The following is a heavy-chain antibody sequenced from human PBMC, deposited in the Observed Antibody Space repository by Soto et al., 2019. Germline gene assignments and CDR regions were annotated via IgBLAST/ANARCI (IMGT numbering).Heavy chain of an antibody. V-gene: IGHV1-2*02. CDR3: AREGYRGRWLDL. D-gene: IGHD1-26*01. Sequence: GASVKVSCKASGYTFTGYFIHWVRQAPGQGLEWMGWINPNSGRTFYAPEFQGRVTLTTDTSINTAYMELNRLKSDDTAVYYCAREGYRGRWLDLWGQGTLVTVSS. CDR2: INPNSGRT. CDR1: GYTFTGYF. J-gene: IGHJ5*02.